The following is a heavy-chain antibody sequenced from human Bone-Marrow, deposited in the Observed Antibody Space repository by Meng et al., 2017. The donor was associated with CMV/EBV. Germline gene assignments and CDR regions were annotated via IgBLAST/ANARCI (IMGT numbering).Heavy chain of an antibody. CDR1: GYTFTSYG. D-gene: IGHD3-22*01. J-gene: IGHJ4*02. CDR3: ARDPSTKYYDSSGDNY. CDR2: ISAYNGNT. V-gene: IGHV1-18*01. Sequence: ASVKVSCKASGYTFTSYGISWVRQAPGQGLEWMGWISAYNGNTNYAQKLQGRVTMTTDTSTSTAYMELRSLRSDDTAVYYCARDPSTKYYDSSGDNYWGQGPLVPVSS.